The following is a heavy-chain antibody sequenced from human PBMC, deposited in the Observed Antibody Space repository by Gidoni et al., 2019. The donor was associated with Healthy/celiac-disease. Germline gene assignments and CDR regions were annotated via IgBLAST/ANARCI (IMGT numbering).Heavy chain of an antibody. V-gene: IGHV1-2*02. Sequence: QVQLVQSGAEVKKPGASVKVSCKASGYTFTGYYMHWVRQAPGQGLEWMGWNNPNSGGTNYAQKFQGRVTMTRDTSISTAYMELSRLRSDDTAVYYCAREVAAAGTYNWFDPWGQGTLVTVSS. J-gene: IGHJ5*02. D-gene: IGHD6-13*01. CDR2: NNPNSGGT. CDR3: AREVAAAGTYNWFDP. CDR1: GYTFTGYY.